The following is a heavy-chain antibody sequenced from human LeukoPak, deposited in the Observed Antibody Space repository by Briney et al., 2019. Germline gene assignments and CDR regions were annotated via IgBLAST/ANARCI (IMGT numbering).Heavy chain of an antibody. CDR2: ISSSSKYI. D-gene: IGHD2-2*01. V-gene: IGHV3-21*06. CDR1: GLTFSTYS. CDR3: VPRYCSSTSCEDY. Sequence: PGGSLRLSCAASGLTFSTYSMNWVRQAPGQGLQWVSSISSSSKYIYYADSVKGRFTISRDNAKNSLYLQMNSLRPEDSAVHYCVPRYCSSTSCEDYWGQGTLVTVSS. J-gene: IGHJ4*02.